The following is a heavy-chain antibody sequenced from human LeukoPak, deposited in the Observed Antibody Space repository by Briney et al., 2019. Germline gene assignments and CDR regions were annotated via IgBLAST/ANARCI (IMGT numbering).Heavy chain of an antibody. CDR1: GGSFSGYY. CDR3: ARGRDIGVVPAASFDY. J-gene: IGHJ4*02. CDR2: INHSGST. D-gene: IGHD2-2*01. V-gene: IGHV4-34*01. Sequence: PSETLSLTCAVYGGSFSGYYWSWIRQPPGKGLEWIGEINHSGSTNYNPSLKSRVTISVDTSKNQFSLKLSSVTAADTAVYYCARGRDIGVVPAASFDYWGQGTLVTVSS.